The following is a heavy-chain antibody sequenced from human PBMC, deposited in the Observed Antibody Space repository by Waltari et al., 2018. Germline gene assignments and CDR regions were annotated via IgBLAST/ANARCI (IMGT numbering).Heavy chain of an antibody. D-gene: IGHD2-2*01. J-gene: IGHJ6*02. CDR3: ARDKCGDQLLPYYYGMDV. CDR1: GGSISSSRYH. CDR2: IKYRGSP. V-gene: IGHV4-39*07. Sequence: QLQLQESGPGLVKPSETLSLTCTVAGGSISSSRYHWGWFRQPPARGLAWIGGIKYRGSPYYNASINVRVTKARDTTKNQISLKMSSVTAADTAVYYCARDKCGDQLLPYYYGMDVWGQGTTVTVSS.